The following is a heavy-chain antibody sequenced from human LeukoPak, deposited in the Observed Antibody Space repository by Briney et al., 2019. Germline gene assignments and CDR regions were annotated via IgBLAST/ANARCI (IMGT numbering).Heavy chain of an antibody. CDR2: INHSGST. J-gene: IGHJ4*02. Sequence: SETLSLTCTVSGGSISSYYWSWIRQPPGKGLEWIGEINHSGSTRYNPSLKSRLTISVDTSKNQFSLKLSSVTAADTAVYYCASGGTTGDYWGQGTLVTVSS. V-gene: IGHV4-34*01. D-gene: IGHD1-14*01. CDR3: ASGGTTGDY. CDR1: GGSISSYY.